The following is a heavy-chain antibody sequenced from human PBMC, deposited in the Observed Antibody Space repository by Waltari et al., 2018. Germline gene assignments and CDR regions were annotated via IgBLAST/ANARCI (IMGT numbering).Heavy chain of an antibody. D-gene: IGHD2-2*01. CDR2: ISYDGSNK. CDR3: ARDPHYCSSTSCYYYGMDV. CDR1: GFTFSSYA. V-gene: IGHV3-30*01. Sequence: QVQLVESGGGVVQPGRSLRLSCAASGFTFSSYAMHWVRQAPGKGLGWVAVISYDGSNKYYADSGKGRFTISRDNSKNTLYLQMNSLRAEDTAVYYCARDPHYCSSTSCYYYGMDVWGQGTTVTVSS. J-gene: IGHJ6*02.